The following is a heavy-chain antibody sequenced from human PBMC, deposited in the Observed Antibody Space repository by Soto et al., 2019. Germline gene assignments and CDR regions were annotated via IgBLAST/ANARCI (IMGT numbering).Heavy chain of an antibody. CDR3: ARGRLEWLLLGYGVDV. D-gene: IGHD3-3*01. CDR2: INHSGIT. V-gene: IGHV4-34*01. CDR1: GGSFSDYY. Sequence: QVQLQQWGAGLLKPSETLSLTCAVYGGSFSDYYGTWIRQSPGKGLEWIGEINHSGITYYNPSLKSRVSISVDTSRNQFSLELRSVTAADTGMYYCARGRLEWLLLGYGVDVWGQGTPVTVSS. J-gene: IGHJ6*02.